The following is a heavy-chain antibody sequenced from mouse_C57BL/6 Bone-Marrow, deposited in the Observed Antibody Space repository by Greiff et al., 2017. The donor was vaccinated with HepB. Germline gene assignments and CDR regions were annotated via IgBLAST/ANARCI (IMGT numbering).Heavy chain of an antibody. CDR1: GYTFTSYG. V-gene: IGHV1-81*01. D-gene: IGHD3-3*01. CDR2: IYPRSGNT. CDR3: ARRGGRTVDY. Sequence: QVTLKVSGAELARPGASVKLSCKASGYTFTSYGISWVKQRTGQGLEWIGEIYPRSGNTYYNEKFKGKATLTADKSSSTAYMELRSLTSEDSAVYFCARRGGRTVDYWGQGTTLTVSS. J-gene: IGHJ2*01.